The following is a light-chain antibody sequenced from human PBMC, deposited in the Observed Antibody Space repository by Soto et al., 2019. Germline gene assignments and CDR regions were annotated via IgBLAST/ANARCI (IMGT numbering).Light chain of an antibody. Sequence: QSALTQPASVSGSPGQSITISCTGTSSDVGGYDHVSWYQQYPGKAPKLIIYEVSNRPSGLSNRFSGSKSGNTASPTISGLQAEDEADYYCSSFASTNTWVFGGGTKLTVL. CDR2: EVS. V-gene: IGLV2-14*01. CDR3: SSFASTNTWV. CDR1: SSDVGGYDH. J-gene: IGLJ3*02.